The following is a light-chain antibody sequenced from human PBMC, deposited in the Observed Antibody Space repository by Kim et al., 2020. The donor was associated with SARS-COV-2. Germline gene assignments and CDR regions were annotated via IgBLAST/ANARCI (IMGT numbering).Light chain of an antibody. J-gene: IGLJ3*02. CDR3: ATWDDTLSGRV. V-gene: IGLV1-44*01. CDR1: SPNIGFSL. Sequence: QSVLTQPPSVSATPGQRVTISCSGSSPNIGFSLVSWYRHLPGTAPKLLFYGIDQRPSGVPDRFSGSKSGTSASLAISGLQSRDEGDYYCATWDDTLSGRVFGGGTKLTVL. CDR2: GID.